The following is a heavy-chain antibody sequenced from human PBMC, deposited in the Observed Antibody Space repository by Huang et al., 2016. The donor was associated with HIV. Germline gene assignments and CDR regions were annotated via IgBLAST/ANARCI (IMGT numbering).Heavy chain of an antibody. CDR2: ISAGKSFI. CDR3: ARVAGGHQLGGLDQ. Sequence: EVQLVESGGGLVRPGGSLRLSCVASGFTFTSYSINWVRQAPGKGLEWFSSISAGKSFIYYADSLRGRFTISRDNAQNSVYLQMSSLRVEDTAVYYCARVAGGHQLGGLDQWGQGTLVTVSS. D-gene: IGHD3-16*01. J-gene: IGHJ4*02. V-gene: IGHV3-21*01. CDR1: GFTFTSYS.